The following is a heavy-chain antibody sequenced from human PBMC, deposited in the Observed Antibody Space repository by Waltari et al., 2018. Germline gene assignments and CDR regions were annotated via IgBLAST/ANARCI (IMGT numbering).Heavy chain of an antibody. J-gene: IGHJ4*02. Sequence: QVQLQQWGAGLLKPSETLSLTFAVYGGSFSGYYWSWIRQPPGKGLEWIGEINPSGSNNYNPSIKRRVTISVETSKNQLSLKLSSVTAADTAVYYCARGRTHFMALPYFDYWGQGTLVTVSS. CDR2: INPSGSN. D-gene: IGHD3-3*02. V-gene: IGHV4-34*01. CDR3: ARGRTHFMALPYFDY. CDR1: GGSFSGYY.